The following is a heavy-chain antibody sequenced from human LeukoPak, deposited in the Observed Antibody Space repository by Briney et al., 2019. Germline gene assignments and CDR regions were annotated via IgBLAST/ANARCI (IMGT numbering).Heavy chain of an antibody. D-gene: IGHD1-26*01. J-gene: IGHJ4*02. Sequence: SETLSLTCAVSGGSISSNNWWSWVRQPPGKGLEWIGEIYHSGSTNYNPSLKSRVTISVDKSKNQFSLKLSSVTAADTAVYYCARAGGSYWMGAKFDYWGQGSLVTVSS. CDR3: ARAGGSYWMGAKFDY. CDR1: GGSISSNNW. V-gene: IGHV4-4*02. CDR2: IYHSGST.